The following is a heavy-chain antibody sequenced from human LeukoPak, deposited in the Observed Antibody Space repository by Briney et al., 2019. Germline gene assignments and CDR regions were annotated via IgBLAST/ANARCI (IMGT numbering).Heavy chain of an antibody. V-gene: IGHV1-46*01. CDR1: GYTFTTYY. J-gene: IGHJ5*02. D-gene: IGHD3-10*01. CDR3: ARSDNMERTRTLWFGESFNWFDP. CDR2: INPSGGST. Sequence: ASVKVSSKASGYTFTTYYMHWVRQAPGQGLEWMGIINPSGGSTSYAQKFQGRVTMTRDTSTSTIYMELSSLRSEDTAVYYCARSDNMERTRTLWFGESFNWFDPRGQGTLVTVSS.